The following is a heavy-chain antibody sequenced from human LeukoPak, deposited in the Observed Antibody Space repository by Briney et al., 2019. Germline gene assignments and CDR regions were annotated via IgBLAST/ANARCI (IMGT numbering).Heavy chain of an antibody. CDR3: ARDVRAAAGMYYYYYMDV. Sequence: SETLSLTCTVSGGSISYYYWSWIRQSPGKGLEWIGYIYYSGTTNYNPSLKSRVTISVDTSKNQLSLKLSSVTAADTAVYYCARDVRAAAGMYYYYYMDVWGKGTTVTVSS. D-gene: IGHD6-13*01. V-gene: IGHV4-59*01. J-gene: IGHJ6*03. CDR1: GGSISYYY. CDR2: IYYSGTT.